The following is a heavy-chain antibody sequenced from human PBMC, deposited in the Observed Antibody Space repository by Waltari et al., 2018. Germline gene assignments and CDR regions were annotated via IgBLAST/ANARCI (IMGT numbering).Heavy chain of an antibody. CDR3: AAVDIVSTTLDY. CDR1: GNTFTHFG. J-gene: IGHJ4*02. Sequence: QIQLVQSGAEVKKPGASVKVSCKASGNTFTHFGINWVRQAPGQGLEWMGWITVNTGNPNDAQKFRGRVSLTTDTSTNAAYMELRNLRSDDSAVFFCAAVDIVSTTLDYWGQGSLVTVSS. CDR2: ITVNTGNP. D-gene: IGHD5-12*01. V-gene: IGHV1-18*01.